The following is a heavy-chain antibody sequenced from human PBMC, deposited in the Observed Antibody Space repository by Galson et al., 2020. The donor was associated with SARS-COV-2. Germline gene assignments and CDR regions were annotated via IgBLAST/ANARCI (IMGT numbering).Heavy chain of an antibody. CDR3: ARGYWSTSLRGVGYYYYYMDV. CDR1: GGTFSSYA. Sequence: SVKVSCKASGGTFSSYAISWVRQAPGQGLEWMGGIIPIFGTANYAQKFQGRVTITADESTSTAYMELSSLSSEDTAVYYCARGYWSTSLRGVGYYYYYMDVWGKGTTVTVSS. CDR2: IIPIFGTA. V-gene: IGHV1-69*13. J-gene: IGHJ6*03. D-gene: IGHD2-2*01.